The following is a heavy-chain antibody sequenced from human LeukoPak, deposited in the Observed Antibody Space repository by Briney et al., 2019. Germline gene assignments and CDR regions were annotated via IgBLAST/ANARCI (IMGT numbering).Heavy chain of an antibody. Sequence: ASVKVSCKASGYPFTSYYINWVRQAPGQGLEWMGWISAYNGDTNYAQNFQGRVTITTDTSTDTAYMELRSLRSDDTAVYYCARDGLSYTNPNNWFDPWGQGTLVTVSS. J-gene: IGHJ5*02. CDR1: GYPFTSYY. V-gene: IGHV1-18*01. D-gene: IGHD2-2*02. CDR3: ARDGLSYTNPNNWFDP. CDR2: ISAYNGDT.